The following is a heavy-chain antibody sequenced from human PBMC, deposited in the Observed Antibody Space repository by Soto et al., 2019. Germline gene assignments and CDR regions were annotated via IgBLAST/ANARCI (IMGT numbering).Heavy chain of an antibody. CDR1: GLTFSNYA. J-gene: IGHJ3*02. Sequence: EVQLLESGGGLVQPGGSLRLSCAASGLTFSNYAMDWVRQAPGKGLEWVSVILGSGESTYYADSVKGRFTISRDNSKNTLYLQMNSLRAEDTAVYYCAKGQRGGSVFDAFDIWGQGTMVTVSS. V-gene: IGHV3-23*01. CDR3: AKGQRGGSVFDAFDI. CDR2: ILGSGEST. D-gene: IGHD3-10*01.